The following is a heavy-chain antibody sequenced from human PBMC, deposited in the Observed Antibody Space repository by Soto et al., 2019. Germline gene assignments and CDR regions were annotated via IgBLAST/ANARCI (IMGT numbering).Heavy chain of an antibody. CDR1: GFTFSSYW. J-gene: IGHJ4*02. Sequence: EVQLVESGGGLVQHGGSLRLSCAASGFTFSSYWMHWVRQAPGKGLVWVSRINSDGSSTSYADSVKGRFTISRDNAKNTLYLQMYSLRAEDTAVYYCVRTSLVVAAATREDYWGQGTLVTVSS. CDR3: VRTSLVVAAATREDY. CDR2: INSDGSST. V-gene: IGHV3-74*01. D-gene: IGHD2-15*01.